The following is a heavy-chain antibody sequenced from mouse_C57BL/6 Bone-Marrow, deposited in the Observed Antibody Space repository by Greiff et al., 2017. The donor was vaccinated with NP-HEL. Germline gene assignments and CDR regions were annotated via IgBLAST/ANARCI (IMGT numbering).Heavy chain of an antibody. D-gene: IGHD2-5*01. CDR1: GFSLTSYG. Sequence: VKVVESGPGLVAPSQSLSITCTVSGFSLTSYGVDWVRQPPGKGLEWLGVIWGGGSTNYNSALMSRLSISKDNSKSQVFLKMNSLQTDDTAMYYCAKLNYYSNYDYAMDYWGQGTSVTVSS. J-gene: IGHJ4*01. V-gene: IGHV2-9*01. CDR3: AKLNYYSNYDYAMDY. CDR2: IWGGGST.